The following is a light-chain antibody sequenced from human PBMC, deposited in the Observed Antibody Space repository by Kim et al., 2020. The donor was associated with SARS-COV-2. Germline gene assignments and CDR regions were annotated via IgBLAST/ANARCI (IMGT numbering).Light chain of an antibody. CDR2: GAS. V-gene: IGKV3-20*01. CDR3: QQYDSSPKT. Sequence: EIVLTQSPGTLSLSPGERATLSCRASQSVSSSYLAWYQQKPGQAPRLLIYGASSRATGIPDRFSGSGSGTDFTLTISRLEPEAFAVYYCQQYDSSPKTLGQGTKV. J-gene: IGKJ1*01. CDR1: QSVSSSY.